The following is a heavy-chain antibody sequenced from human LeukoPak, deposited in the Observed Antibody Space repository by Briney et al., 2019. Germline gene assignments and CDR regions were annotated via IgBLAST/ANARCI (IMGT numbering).Heavy chain of an antibody. CDR3: ARGGFYTDPDAFDV. V-gene: IGHV3-7*04. CDR2: IKQDGSEK. D-gene: IGHD2/OR15-2a*01. CDR1: GFTSSTYW. J-gene: IGHJ3*01. Sequence: GGSLRVSCAASGFTSSTYWMSWVRRAPGKGLEWVANIKQDGSEKYYVDSVKGRFTISRDNTKNSLSLQMNSLRVEDTAVYYCARGGFYTDPDAFDVWGQGTMVTVSS.